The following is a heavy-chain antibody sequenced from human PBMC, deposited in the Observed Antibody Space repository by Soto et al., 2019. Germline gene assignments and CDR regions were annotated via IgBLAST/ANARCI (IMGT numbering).Heavy chain of an antibody. CDR3: ARDIRDCSGGSCYGDASGWFDP. D-gene: IGHD2-15*01. V-gene: IGHV3-30-3*01. J-gene: IGHJ5*02. CDR1: GFTFSSYA. CDR2: ISYDGSNK. Sequence: QVQLVESGGGVVQPGRSLRLSCAASGFTFSSYAMHWVRQAPGKGLEWVAVISYDGSNKYYADSVKGRFTSSRDNSKNTLYLQMNSLSAEDTAVYYCARDIRDCSGGSCYGDASGWFDPWGQGTLVTVSS.